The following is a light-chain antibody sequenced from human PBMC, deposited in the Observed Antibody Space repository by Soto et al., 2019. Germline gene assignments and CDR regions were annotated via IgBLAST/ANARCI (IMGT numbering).Light chain of an antibody. V-gene: IGLV2-11*01. Sequence: QSALTQPHSVSGSPGQSVALSCSGTSSDVGGYNYVSWYQQHPGKAPKLIIFDVNKRPSGVPDRFSGSKSGSTASLTISGLQAEDEADYYCCSYGGSFYVVGTGTKVTV. CDR3: CSYGGSFYV. CDR1: SSDVGGYNY. CDR2: DVN. J-gene: IGLJ1*01.